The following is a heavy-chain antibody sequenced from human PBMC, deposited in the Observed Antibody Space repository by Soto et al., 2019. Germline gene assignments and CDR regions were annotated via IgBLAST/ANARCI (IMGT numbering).Heavy chain of an antibody. V-gene: IGHV3-30*18. D-gene: IGHD5-18*01. CDR1: GFTFSSYG. CDR2: ISYDGSNK. CDR3: AKDLIGYSYGNALGY. Sequence: QVQLVESGGGVVQPGRSLRLSCVASGFTFSSYGMHWVRQAPGKGLEWVAVISYDGSNKYYADSVKGRFTISRDNSKNTLYLQMNSLRAEDTAVYYCAKDLIGYSYGNALGYWGQGTLVTVSS. J-gene: IGHJ4*02.